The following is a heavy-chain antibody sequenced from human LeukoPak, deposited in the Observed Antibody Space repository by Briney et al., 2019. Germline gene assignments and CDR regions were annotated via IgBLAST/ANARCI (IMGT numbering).Heavy chain of an antibody. CDR2: IYYSGST. CDR1: GGGISSNY. CDR3: ARHLDCSGGSCYPGSDYFDY. V-gene: IGHV4-59*08. J-gene: IGHJ4*02. D-gene: IGHD2-15*01. Sequence: SQTLSLTCTVPGGGISSNYWRWPRQPQEKGLEWIGYIYYSGSTNYNPSLKSRVTISVDTSKNQFSLKLSSVTAADTAVYYCARHLDCSGGSCYPGSDYFDYWGQGTLVTVSS.